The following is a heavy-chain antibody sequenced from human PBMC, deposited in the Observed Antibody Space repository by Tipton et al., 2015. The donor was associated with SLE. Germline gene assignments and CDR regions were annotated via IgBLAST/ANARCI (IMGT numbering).Heavy chain of an antibody. Sequence: TLSLTCTVSGGSISSGGYYWTWIRQLPGKGLEWIGYIYYSGNTYYNPSRGSRLTISVDTSKDQFSLRLTSVTAAETAVYYCARATDWNLSPDVWGKGTTVTVSS. D-gene: IGHD1-7*01. CDR3: ARATDWNLSPDV. J-gene: IGHJ6*04. V-gene: IGHV4-31*03. CDR2: IYYSGNT. CDR1: GGSISSGGYY.